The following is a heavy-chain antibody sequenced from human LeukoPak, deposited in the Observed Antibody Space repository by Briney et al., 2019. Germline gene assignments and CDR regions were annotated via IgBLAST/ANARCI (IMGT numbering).Heavy chain of an antibody. CDR2: IYYSGST. D-gene: IGHD1-26*01. CDR3: ARDQGSGSYFDY. V-gene: IGHV4-59*01. CDR1: GGSISSSS. J-gene: IGHJ4*02. Sequence: SETLSLTCTVSGGSISSSSLEWIRQPPGKGLEWIGYIYYSGSTNYNPSLKSRVTISVDTSKNQFSLKLSSVTAADTAVYYCARDQGSGSYFDYWGQGTLVTVSS.